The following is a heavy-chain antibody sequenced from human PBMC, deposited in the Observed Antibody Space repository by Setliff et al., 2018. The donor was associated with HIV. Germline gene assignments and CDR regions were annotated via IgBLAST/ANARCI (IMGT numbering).Heavy chain of an antibody. CDR3: VRERRRSPLSYGLGV. V-gene: IGHV4-31*03. CDR2: IYYNGRT. Sequence: SSETLSLTCTVSGGSISSGGYYWNWIRQYPVKGLEWIGHIYYNGRTLFNPALGTRLNMSVDTSENQFSLHLNSVTAADTAVYYCVRERRRSPLSYGLGVWGQGTTVTVSS. CDR1: GGSISSGGYY. J-gene: IGHJ6*02.